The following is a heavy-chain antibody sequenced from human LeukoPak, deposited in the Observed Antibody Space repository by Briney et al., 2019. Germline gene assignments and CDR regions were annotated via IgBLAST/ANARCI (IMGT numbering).Heavy chain of an antibody. D-gene: IGHD2-15*01. CDR3: ARSLAAYCSGGSCYSTPGY. Sequence: GGSLRLSCAASGFTFSSYEMNWVRQAPGKGLEWVSSISSSSSYISYADSLKGRFTIPRDNAKNSLYLQMNSLRAEDTAVYYCARSLAAYCSGGSCYSTPGYWGQGTLVTVSS. J-gene: IGHJ4*02. V-gene: IGHV3-21*01. CDR2: ISSSSSYI. CDR1: GFTFSSYE.